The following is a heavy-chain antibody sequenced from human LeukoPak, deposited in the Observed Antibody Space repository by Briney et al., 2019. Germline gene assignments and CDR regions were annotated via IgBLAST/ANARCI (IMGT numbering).Heavy chain of an antibody. D-gene: IGHD1-26*01. CDR2: IKQDGSEK. CDR3: ARVPMVGATRGAFDI. Sequence: GGSLRLSCAASGFTFSSYWMSWVRQAPGKGLEWVANIKQDGSEKYYVDSVKGRFTISRDNAKNSLYLQMNSLRAEDTAVYYCARVPMVGATRGAFDIWGQGTMVTVSS. V-gene: IGHV3-7*01. CDR1: GFTFSSYW. J-gene: IGHJ3*02.